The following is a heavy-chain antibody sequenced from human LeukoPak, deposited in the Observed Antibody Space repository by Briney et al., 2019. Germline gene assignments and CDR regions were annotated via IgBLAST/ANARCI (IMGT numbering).Heavy chain of an antibody. CDR1: GFTVSGNH. D-gene: IGHD2-21*01. V-gene: IGHV3-53*01. CDR3: AGDGCFSK. CDR2: IYNTGTT. J-gene: IGHJ4*02. Sequence: GGSLRLSCAVSGFTVSGNHVTWVRQAPGKGLAWVSTIYNTGTTNYADSVKGRFTISRDNSKNTVYLQMNSLRGEDMAIYYCAGDGCFSKWGKGTHVTVST.